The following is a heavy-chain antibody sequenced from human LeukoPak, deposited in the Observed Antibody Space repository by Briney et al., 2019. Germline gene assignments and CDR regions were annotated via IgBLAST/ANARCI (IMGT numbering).Heavy chain of an antibody. CDR1: GYTFTGYY. V-gene: IGHV1-2*02. CDR3: ARGIRYYGSGIFSNWFDP. CDR2: INPNSGGT. Sequence: ASVKVSCKASGYTFTGYYMHWVRQAPGQGLEWMGWINPNSGGTNYAQKFQGRVTMTRDTSISTAYMELSRLRSDDTAVYYCARGIRYYGSGIFSNWFDPWGQGTLVTVSS. D-gene: IGHD3-10*01. J-gene: IGHJ5*02.